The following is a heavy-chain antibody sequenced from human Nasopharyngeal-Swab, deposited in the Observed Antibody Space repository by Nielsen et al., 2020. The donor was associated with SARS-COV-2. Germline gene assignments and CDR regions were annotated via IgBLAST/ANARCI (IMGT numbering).Heavy chain of an antibody. D-gene: IGHD3-9*01. J-gene: IGHJ4*02. CDR3: AKDHDTIFSFGDY. CDR1: GFTFSSYG. CDR2: ISYDGSNK. Sequence: GGSLRLSCAASGFTFSSYGMHWVRQAPGKGLEWVAVISYDGSNKYYADSVKGRFTISRDNSKNTLYLQMSSLRAEDTAVYYCAKDHDTIFSFGDYWGQGTLVTVSS. V-gene: IGHV3-30*18.